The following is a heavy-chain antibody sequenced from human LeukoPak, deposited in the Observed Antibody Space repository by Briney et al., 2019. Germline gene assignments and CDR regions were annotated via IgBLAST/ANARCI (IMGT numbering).Heavy chain of an antibody. D-gene: IGHD5-24*01. Sequence: GGSLTLSCAASGFTFSSYRMNWVRQAPGKGLEWVSSISSSRSYIYYADSVKGRFTISRDNAKNSLYLQMNSLRAEDTAVYYCARDDGDGYNSWFDPWGQGTLVTVSS. CDR2: ISSSRSYI. J-gene: IGHJ5*02. CDR3: ARDDGDGYNSWFDP. CDR1: GFTFSSYR. V-gene: IGHV3-21*01.